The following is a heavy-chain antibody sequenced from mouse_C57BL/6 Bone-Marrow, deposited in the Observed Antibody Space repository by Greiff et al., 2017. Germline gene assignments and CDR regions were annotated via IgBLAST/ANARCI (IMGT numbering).Heavy chain of an antibody. CDR1: GYTFTSYG. J-gene: IGHJ4*01. CDR2: IYPRSGNT. V-gene: IGHV1-81*01. CDR3: ARGNYYAMDY. Sequence: QVQLQQSGAELARPGASVKLSCKASGYTFTSYGISWVKQRTGQGLEWIGEIYPRSGNTYYNEKFKGKATLTADKSSSTAYMELRSLTSEDAAVYFCARGNYYAMDYWGQGTSVTVSS. D-gene: IGHD2-1*01.